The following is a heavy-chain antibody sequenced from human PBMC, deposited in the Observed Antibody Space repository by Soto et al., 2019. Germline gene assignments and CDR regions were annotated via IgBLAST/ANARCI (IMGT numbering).Heavy chain of an antibody. D-gene: IGHD4-4*01. V-gene: IGHV3-33*01. Sequence: GGSLRLSCAASGFTFSSYGMHWVRQAPGKGLEWVAVIWYDGSNKYYADSVKGRFTISRDNSKNTLYLQMNSLRAEDTAVYYCARETDDYRNYYGYFCAFDIWGQGTMVTVSS. CDR1: GFTFSSYG. CDR3: ARETDDYRNYYGYFCAFDI. CDR2: IWYDGSNK. J-gene: IGHJ3*02.